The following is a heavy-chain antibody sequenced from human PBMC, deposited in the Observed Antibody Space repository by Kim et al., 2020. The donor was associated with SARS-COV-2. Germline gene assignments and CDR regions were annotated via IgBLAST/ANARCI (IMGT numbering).Heavy chain of an antibody. CDR2: IYYSGST. V-gene: IGHV4-39*01. J-gene: IGHJ4*02. CDR3: ASQFNYYDSSGYYYDLHY. D-gene: IGHD3-22*01. CDR1: GGSISSSSYY. Sequence: SETLSLTCTVSGGSISSSSYYWGWIRQPPGKGLEWIGSIYYSGSTYYNPSLKSRVTISVDTSKNQFSLKLSSVTAADTAVYYCASQFNYYDSSGYYYDLHYWGQGTLVTVSS.